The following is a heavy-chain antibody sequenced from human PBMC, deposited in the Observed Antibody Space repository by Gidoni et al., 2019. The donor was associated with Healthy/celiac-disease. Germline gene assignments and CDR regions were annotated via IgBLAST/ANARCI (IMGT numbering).Heavy chain of an antibody. Sequence: EVQLVESGGGLVQPGRSLRLSCADSGVTLDDYAMHWVRQAPGKGLEWVSGISCNSGSIGYADSVKGRFTISRDNAKNSLYLQMNSLRAEDTALYYCAKDMKGSSWYPAADYWGQGTLVTVSS. V-gene: IGHV3-9*01. CDR1: GVTLDDYA. D-gene: IGHD6-13*01. CDR2: ISCNSGSI. J-gene: IGHJ4*02. CDR3: AKDMKGSSWYPAADY.